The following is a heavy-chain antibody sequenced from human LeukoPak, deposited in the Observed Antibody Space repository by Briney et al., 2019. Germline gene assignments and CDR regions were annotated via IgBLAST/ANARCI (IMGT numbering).Heavy chain of an antibody. CDR1: GGTFSSYA. CDR2: IIPIFGTA. CDR3: ARDHKLYSSSWYAFDY. D-gene: IGHD6-13*01. V-gene: IGHV1-69*13. Sequence: SVKVSCKASGGTFSSYAISWVRQAPGQGLEWMGGIIPIFGTANYAQKFQGRVTITADESTSTAYMELSSLRSEDTAVYYCARDHKLYSSSWYAFDYWGQGTLVTVSS. J-gene: IGHJ4*02.